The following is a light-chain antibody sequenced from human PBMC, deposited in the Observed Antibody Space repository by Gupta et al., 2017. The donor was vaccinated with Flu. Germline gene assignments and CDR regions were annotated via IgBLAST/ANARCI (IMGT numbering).Light chain of an antibody. V-gene: IGLV2-14*01. J-gene: IGLJ1*01. Sequence: QSDRTQPASVSGSPGQSTTISCTGTSSDVGGYNYVSWYQQKPGNAPKLMFYEVSNRPSGFSNRFSGSKSGNTASLTISGLQAADEADYYCSSYTSSSTPFVFGTGTKVTVL. CDR2: EVS. CDR3: SSYTSSSTPFV. CDR1: SSDVGGYNY.